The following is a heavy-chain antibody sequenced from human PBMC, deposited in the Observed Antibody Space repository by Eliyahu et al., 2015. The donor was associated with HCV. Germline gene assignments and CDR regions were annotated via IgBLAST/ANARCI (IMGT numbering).Heavy chain of an antibody. V-gene: IGHV3-9*01. CDR3: AKDGGEDMVYNWFDP. Sequence: EVQLVESGGGLVQPGRSLRLSCAASGFTFDDYAMPWVRQAPGKGLEWVSGISWNSGSIAYADSVKGRFTISRDNAKNSLYLQMNSLRAEDTAFYYCAKDGGEDMVYNWFDPWGQGTLVTVSS. D-gene: IGHD5/OR15-5a*01. CDR2: ISWNSGSI. J-gene: IGHJ5*02. CDR1: GFTFDDYA.